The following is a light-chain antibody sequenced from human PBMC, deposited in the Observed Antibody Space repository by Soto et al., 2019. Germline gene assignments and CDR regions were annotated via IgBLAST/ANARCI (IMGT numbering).Light chain of an antibody. CDR3: QQYNDWPPGT. CDR2: GAF. J-gene: IGKJ1*01. V-gene: IGKV3-15*01. CDR1: QSVNSN. Sequence: EIVMTQSPSTLSVSLGERATLPCRASQSVNSNLAWYQQKPGQAPRLLIYGAFTRPTGIPARFRGSGSGTEFTLTISSLQSEDFAVYYCQQYNDWPPGTFGQGTKMDIK.